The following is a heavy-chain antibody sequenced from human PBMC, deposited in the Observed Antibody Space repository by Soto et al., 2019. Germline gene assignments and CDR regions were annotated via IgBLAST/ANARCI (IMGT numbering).Heavy chain of an antibody. CDR1: GGSFSGYY. V-gene: IGHV4-34*01. Sequence: SETLSLTCAVYGGSFSGYYWSWIRQPPGKGLEWIGEINHSGSTNYNPSLKSRVAISVDTSKNQFSLKLSSVTAADTAVYYCARGQARGIAARRYYGMDVWGQGTTVTVSS. CDR3: ARGQARGIAARRYYGMDV. J-gene: IGHJ6*02. D-gene: IGHD6-6*01. CDR2: INHSGST.